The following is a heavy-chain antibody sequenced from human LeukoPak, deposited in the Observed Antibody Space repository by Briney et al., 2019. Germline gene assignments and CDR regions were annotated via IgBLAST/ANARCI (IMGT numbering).Heavy chain of an antibody. J-gene: IGHJ3*02. V-gene: IGHV4-30-4*07. CDR2: NTGST. Sequence: SETLSLTCAVSGGSISSGGYSWSWIRQPPGKGLEWIGYNTGSTFYNPSLKSRLSISVETSKNQFSLKLSSVTAADTAVYYCARDSLLYYAFDIWGHGTM. D-gene: IGHD3-10*01. CDR3: ARDSLLYYAFDI. CDR1: GGSISSGGYS.